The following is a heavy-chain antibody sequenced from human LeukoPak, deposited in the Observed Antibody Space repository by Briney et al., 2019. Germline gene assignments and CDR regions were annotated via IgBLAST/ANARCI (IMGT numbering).Heavy chain of an antibody. J-gene: IGHJ6*04. CDR3: AKFTFTTLPLDV. CDR1: GGSISGSY. D-gene: IGHD2/OR15-2a*01. CDR2: IHSSGGT. Sequence: SETLSLTCSVSGGSISGSYWSWLRQPPGKPLEWIGYIHSSGGTNYNPSLQSRVTMSVDTSKTQFSLKLTSVTAADKAVYYCAKFTFTTLPLDVWGKGTTVTVSS. V-gene: IGHV4-4*09.